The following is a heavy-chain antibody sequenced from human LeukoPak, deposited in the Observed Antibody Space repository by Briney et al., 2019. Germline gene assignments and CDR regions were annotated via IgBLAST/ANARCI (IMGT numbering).Heavy chain of an antibody. Sequence: SETLSLTCAVYGGSFSGYYWSWIRQPPGKGLEWIGEINHSGSTNYNPSLKSRVTISVDTSKNQFSLKLSSVTAADTAVYCCARGTGDIVVVVAGSMPFDIWGQGTMVTVSS. CDR2: INHSGST. CDR1: GGSFSGYY. D-gene: IGHD2-15*01. J-gene: IGHJ3*02. V-gene: IGHV4-34*01. CDR3: ARGTGDIVVVVAGSMPFDI.